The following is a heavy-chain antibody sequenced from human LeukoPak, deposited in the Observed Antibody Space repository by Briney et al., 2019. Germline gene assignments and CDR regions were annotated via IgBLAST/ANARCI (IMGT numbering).Heavy chain of an antibody. CDR1: GYTFTGYY. CDR2: INPNSGGT. V-gene: IGHV1-2*06. CDR3: ARDNDSSGYYNPIDY. Sequence: ASVKVSCKASGYTFTGYYMHWVRQAPGQGLAWMGRINPNSGGTNYAQKFQGRVTMTRDTSISTAYMELSRLRSDDTAVYYCARDNDSSGYYNPIDYWGQGTLVTVSS. J-gene: IGHJ4*02. D-gene: IGHD3-22*01.